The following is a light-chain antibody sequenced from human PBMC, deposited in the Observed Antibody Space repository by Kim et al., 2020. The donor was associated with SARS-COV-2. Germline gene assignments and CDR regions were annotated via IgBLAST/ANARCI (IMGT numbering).Light chain of an antibody. Sequence: SASVGDRVTITCRASQSVSNDLHWYQQKPGKAPELLIYAASTLRSGVPSRFSGSGSGTDFTLTISSLQPEDFATYYCQQSYGSLTFGPGTKVDIK. CDR1: QSVSND. J-gene: IGKJ3*01. V-gene: IGKV1-39*01. CDR3: QQSYGSLT. CDR2: AAS.